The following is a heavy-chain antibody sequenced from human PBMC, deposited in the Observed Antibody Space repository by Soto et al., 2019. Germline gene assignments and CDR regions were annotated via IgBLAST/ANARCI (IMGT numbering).Heavy chain of an antibody. CDR3: AKQLDYYDSSGPIDY. V-gene: IGHV3-23*01. Sequence: EVQLLESGGGLVQPGGSLRLSCAASGFTFSSYAMSWVRQAPGKGLEWVSAISGSGRSTYYGDSVKGRFTISRDNSKNTLYLQMNSLRAEDTAVYYCAKQLDYYDSSGPIDYWGQGTLVTVSS. J-gene: IGHJ4*02. CDR2: ISGSGRST. CDR1: GFTFSSYA. D-gene: IGHD3-22*01.